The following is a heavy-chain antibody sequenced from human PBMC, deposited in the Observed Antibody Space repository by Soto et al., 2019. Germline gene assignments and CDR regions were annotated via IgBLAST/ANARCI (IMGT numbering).Heavy chain of an antibody. CDR3: GLSSSSNYYYYGMDV. Sequence: SETLSLTCAVYGGSFSGYYWSWIRQPPGKGLEWIGEINHSGSTNYNPSLKSRVTISVDTSKNQFSLKLSSVTAADTAVYYCGLSSSSNYYYYGMDVWGQGTTVTSP. J-gene: IGHJ6*02. CDR1: GGSFSGYY. V-gene: IGHV4-34*01. D-gene: IGHD6-6*01. CDR2: INHSGST.